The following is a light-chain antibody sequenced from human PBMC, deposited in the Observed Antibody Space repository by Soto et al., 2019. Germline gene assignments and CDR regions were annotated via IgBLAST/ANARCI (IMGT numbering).Light chain of an antibody. Sequence: QSVLTQPPSVSRSPGQRVTISCTGSSSNIGAGYDVHWYQQLPGTAPKLLIYGTSNRPSGVPDRFSGSKSGTSASLAITGLQAEDEADYYCQSYDSSLSGSVVFGGGTKLTVL. CDR2: GTS. CDR3: QSYDSSLSGSVV. J-gene: IGLJ2*01. V-gene: IGLV1-40*01. CDR1: SSNIGAGYD.